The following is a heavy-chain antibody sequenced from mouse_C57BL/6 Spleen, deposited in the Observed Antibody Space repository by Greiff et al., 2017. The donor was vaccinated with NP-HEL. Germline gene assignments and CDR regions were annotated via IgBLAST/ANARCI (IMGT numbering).Heavy chain of an antibody. V-gene: IGHV5-4*01. CDR1: GFTFSSYA. J-gene: IGHJ3*01. D-gene: IGHD2-5*01. CDR3: ASQGNYSNYGFAY. Sequence: EVHLVESGGGLVKPGGSLKLSCAASGFTFSSYAMSWVRQTPEKRLEWVATISDGGSYTYYPDNVKGRFTISRDNAKNNLYLQMSHLKSEDTAMYYCASQGNYSNYGFAYWGQRTLVTVSA. CDR2: ISDGGSYT.